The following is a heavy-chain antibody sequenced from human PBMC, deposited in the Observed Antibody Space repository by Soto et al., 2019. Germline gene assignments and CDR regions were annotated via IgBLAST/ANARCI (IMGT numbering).Heavy chain of an antibody. D-gene: IGHD5-18*01. Sequence: QVQLVQSGAEVKKPGASVKVSCEASGNTFTNLDLNWVRQAPGQGLEWLGWMHANSGNTGHAQKFQGRVIMTRNTTLSTAYLEMISLSPEDTAVYYSARYIYGQGFNSWGQGTLVIVSS. CDR3: ARYIYGQGFNS. CDR2: MHANSGNT. V-gene: IGHV1-8*01. CDR1: GNTFTNLD. J-gene: IGHJ4*02.